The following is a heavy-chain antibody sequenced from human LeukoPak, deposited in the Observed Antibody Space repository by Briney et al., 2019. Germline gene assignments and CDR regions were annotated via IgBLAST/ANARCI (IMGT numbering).Heavy chain of an antibody. D-gene: IGHD2-15*01. V-gene: IGHV3-7*03. Sequence: GGSLRLSCAASGFMFSSNWMSWVRLAPGKGLEWVANIKEDGTETYYVDSVKGRFTISRDNAKNSLYLQMNSLRVEDTAVYYCAKDRSPPRYNWFDPWGQGTLVTVSS. CDR3: AKDRSPPRYNWFDP. CDR2: IKEDGTET. CDR1: GFMFSSNW. J-gene: IGHJ5*02.